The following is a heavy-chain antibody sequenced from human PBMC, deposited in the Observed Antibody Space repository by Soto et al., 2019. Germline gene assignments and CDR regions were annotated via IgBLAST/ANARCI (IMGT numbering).Heavy chain of an antibody. CDR1: GYTLTELS. CDR2: FDPEDGET. V-gene: IGHV1-24*01. CDR3: ARVPVRLDCSSTSCPLDY. D-gene: IGHD2-2*01. J-gene: IGHJ4*02. Sequence: SVKLSCKFSGYTLTELSMHWVRQAPGKGLEWMGGFDPEDGETIYAQKFQGRVTMTGNTSTNTAYMELSSLRSEDTAVYYCARVPVRLDCSSTSCPLDYWGQGTLVTVS.